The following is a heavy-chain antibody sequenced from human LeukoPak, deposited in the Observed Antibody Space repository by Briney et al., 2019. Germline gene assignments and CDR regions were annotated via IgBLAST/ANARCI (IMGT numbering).Heavy chain of an antibody. V-gene: IGHV4-61*02. D-gene: IGHD2-2*01. CDR2: IYTSGRT. J-gene: IGHJ5*02. CDR1: GGSISSGSYY. Sequence: SETLSLTCTVSGGSISSGSYYWSWIRKPAGKGLEWIERIYTSGRTNYIPSLKSRVTISVDTSKNQSSLKLSSVTAADTAVYYCARYQKDIVVVPASAWFDPWGQGTLVTVSS. CDR3: ARYQKDIVVVPASAWFDP.